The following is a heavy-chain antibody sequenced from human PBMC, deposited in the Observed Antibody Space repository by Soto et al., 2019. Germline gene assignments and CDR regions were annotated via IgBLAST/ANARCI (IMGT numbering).Heavy chain of an antibody. V-gene: IGHV4-59*12. Sequence: PSETLSLTCTVSGGSISSYYWSWIRQPPGKGLEWIGYIYYSGSANYNPSLKSRVTISVHTSKSQFSLELSSVTAADTAVYYCARGLISGSHYSGGWYYFDSWGQGTQVTLSS. CDR2: IYYSGSA. J-gene: IGHJ4*02. D-gene: IGHD1-26*01. CDR1: GGSISSYY. CDR3: ARGLISGSHYSGGWYYFDS.